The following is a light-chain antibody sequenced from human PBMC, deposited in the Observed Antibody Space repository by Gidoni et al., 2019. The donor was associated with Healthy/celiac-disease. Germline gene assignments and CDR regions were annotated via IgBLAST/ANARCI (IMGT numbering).Light chain of an antibody. CDR2: DAS. Sequence: DIQMPQSPSSLSASVGDRVTITCQASQDISNYLNWYQQKPGKAPKLLIYDASNLETGVPSRFSGSGSGTDFTFNISSLQPEDIATYYCQQYDNLPLTFGGGTKVEIK. V-gene: IGKV1-33*01. J-gene: IGKJ4*01. CDR3: QQYDNLPLT. CDR1: QDISNY.